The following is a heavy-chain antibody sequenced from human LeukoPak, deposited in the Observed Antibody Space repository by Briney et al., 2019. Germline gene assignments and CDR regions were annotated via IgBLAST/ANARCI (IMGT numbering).Heavy chain of an antibody. Sequence: GGSLRLSCSASGFTFSSYAMHWVRQAPGKGLEYVSAISSNGGSTYYADSVKGRFTISRDNSKNTLYLQMSSLRAEDTAVYYCVRGGQPSVIYFDYWGQGTLVTVSS. J-gene: IGHJ4*02. CDR2: ISSNGGST. CDR3: VRGGQPSVIYFDY. CDR1: GFTFSSYA. V-gene: IGHV3-64D*09. D-gene: IGHD2/OR15-2a*01.